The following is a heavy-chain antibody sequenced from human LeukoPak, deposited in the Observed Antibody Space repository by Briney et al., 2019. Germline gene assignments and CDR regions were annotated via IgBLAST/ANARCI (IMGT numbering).Heavy chain of an antibody. D-gene: IGHD5-18*01. CDR2: ISSSSSYI. CDR1: GFTFSSYS. J-gene: IGHJ4*02. Sequence: PGGSLRLSCVASGFTFSSYSMNWVRQAPGKGLEWVSSISSSSSYIYYADSVKGRFTISRDNAKNSLYLQMNNVRAEDTAVYYCARSVDTALRDDFWGQGTLVTVSS. CDR3: ARSVDTALRDDF. V-gene: IGHV3-21*06.